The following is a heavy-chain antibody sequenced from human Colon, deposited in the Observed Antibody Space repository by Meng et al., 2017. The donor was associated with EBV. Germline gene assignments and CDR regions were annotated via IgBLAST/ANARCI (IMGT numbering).Heavy chain of an antibody. D-gene: IGHD6-19*01. Sequence: QVQVQEGGARLLKPSEPLSLTCAVYGGAFSGHYGTWIRQPPGKGLEWIGEINHSGSTNYNPSLKSRVTISTDTSKNQFSLKVKSVTAADTAVYFCARLYPPDQWLLTSDTSEYWGQGTLVTVSS. J-gene: IGHJ4*02. CDR3: ARLYPPDQWLLTSDTSEY. CDR1: GGAFSGHY. V-gene: IGHV4-34*01. CDR2: INHSGST.